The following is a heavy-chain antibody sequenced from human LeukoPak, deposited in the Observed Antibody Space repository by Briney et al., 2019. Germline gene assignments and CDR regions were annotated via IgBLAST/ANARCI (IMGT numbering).Heavy chain of an antibody. V-gene: IGHV3-30*18. J-gene: IGHJ4*02. CDR1: GFTFSSYG. CDR2: ISYDGSNK. D-gene: IGHD5-12*01. Sequence: GRSLRLSCAASGFTFSSYGMHWVRQAPGKGLEWVAVISYDGSNKYYADSVKGRFTISRDNSKNTLYLQMNSLRAEDTAVYYCAKDRGSGYDLYYFDYWGQGTLVTVSS. CDR3: AKDRGSGYDLYYFDY.